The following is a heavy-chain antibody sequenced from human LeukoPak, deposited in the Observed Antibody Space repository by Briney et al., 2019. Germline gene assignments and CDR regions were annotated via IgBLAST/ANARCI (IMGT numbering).Heavy chain of an antibody. CDR3: ARTKSAADSPDAFDI. Sequence: SVKVSCKASGGTFSSYAISWVRQAPGQGLEWMGGIIPIFGTANYAQKFQGRVTITTDESTSTAYMELSSLRSEDTAVYYCARTKSAADSPDAFDIWGQGTMVTVSS. CDR2: IIPIFGTA. J-gene: IGHJ3*02. CDR1: GGTFSSYA. V-gene: IGHV1-69*05. D-gene: IGHD6-13*01.